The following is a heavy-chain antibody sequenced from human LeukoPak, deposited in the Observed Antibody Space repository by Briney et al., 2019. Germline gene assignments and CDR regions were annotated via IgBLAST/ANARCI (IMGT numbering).Heavy chain of an antibody. V-gene: IGHV4-31*03. Sequence: SQTLSLTCTVSGGSISSGGYYWTWIRQHPGKGLEWIGFIYYSGSTFYNPSLKSRVTISVDTSKNQFSLKLSSVTAADTAVYYCARRNYYYGSGSYSFRFDYWGQGTLVTVSS. J-gene: IGHJ4*02. D-gene: IGHD3-10*01. CDR1: GGSISSGGYY. CDR2: IYYSGST. CDR3: ARRNYYYGSGSYSFRFDY.